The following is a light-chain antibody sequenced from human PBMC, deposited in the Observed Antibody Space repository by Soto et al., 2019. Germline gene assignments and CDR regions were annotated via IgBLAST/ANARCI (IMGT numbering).Light chain of an antibody. J-gene: IGKJ4*01. Sequence: QLTKNPYFLSASIGERVTITCGASQGISSYLAWYQQKPGKAPKLLIYAASTLQSGVPSGFSGSGSGTEFTLTISSLQPEDCATYYSPQLTCYPFTAGGGTNVDI. CDR3: PQLTCYPFT. CDR1: QGISSY. CDR2: AAS. V-gene: IGKV1-9*01.